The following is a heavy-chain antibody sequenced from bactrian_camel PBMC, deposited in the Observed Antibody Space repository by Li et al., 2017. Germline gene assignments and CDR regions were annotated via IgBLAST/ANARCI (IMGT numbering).Heavy chain of an antibody. Sequence: QLVESGGDLVQPGGSLTLSCTASGFTFSGYWMYWVRQAPGKGLEWVSSINSGGSTTYYADSVKGRFTISRDNAKNAVYLQMNSLKPEDTAVYYCTLDPTMSTTPRSQGTQVTVS. V-gene: IGHV3S25*01. D-gene: IGHD2*01. CDR1: GFTFSGYW. CDR2: INSGGSTT. J-gene: IGHJ4*01.